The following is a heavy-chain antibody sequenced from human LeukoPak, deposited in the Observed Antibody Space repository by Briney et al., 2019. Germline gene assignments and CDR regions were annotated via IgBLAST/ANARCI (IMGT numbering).Heavy chain of an antibody. CDR3: AKGGKWDVTPFDY. Sequence: GGSLRLSCAASGFTFTNYAMSWVRQAPGKGLEWVSGISGGGGSTYYADSVKGRFTISKDNSKNTLYLQVNSLRAEDTAVYYCAKGGKWDVTPFDYWGQGTLVTVSS. J-gene: IGHJ4*02. V-gene: IGHV3-23*01. D-gene: IGHD1-26*01. CDR2: ISGGGGST. CDR1: GFTFTNYA.